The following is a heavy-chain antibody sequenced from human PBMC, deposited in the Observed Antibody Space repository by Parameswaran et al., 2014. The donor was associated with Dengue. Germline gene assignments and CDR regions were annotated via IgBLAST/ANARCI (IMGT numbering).Heavy chain of an antibody. Sequence: RQPPGKGLEWVSSISSSSSYIYYADSVKGRFTISRDNAKNSLYLQMNSLRAEDTAVYYCARDRIKVFGGGNPNSFDYWGQGTLVTVSS. J-gene: IGHJ4*02. V-gene: IGHV3-21*01. CDR2: ISSSSSYI. CDR3: ARDRIKVFGGGNPNSFDY. D-gene: IGHD4-23*01.